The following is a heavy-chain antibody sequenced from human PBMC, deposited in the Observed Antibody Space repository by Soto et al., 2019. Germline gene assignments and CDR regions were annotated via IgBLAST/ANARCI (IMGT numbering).Heavy chain of an antibody. CDR3: AKANYDFWSGYNGY. J-gene: IGHJ4*02. V-gene: IGHV3-23*01. Sequence: GGSLRLSCAASGFTFSSYAMSWVRQAPGKGLEWVSAISGSGGSTYYADSVKGRFTISRDNSKNTLYLQMNSLRAEDTAVYYCAKANYDFWSGYNGYWGQGTLVTVSS. CDR2: ISGSGGST. CDR1: GFTFSSYA. D-gene: IGHD3-3*01.